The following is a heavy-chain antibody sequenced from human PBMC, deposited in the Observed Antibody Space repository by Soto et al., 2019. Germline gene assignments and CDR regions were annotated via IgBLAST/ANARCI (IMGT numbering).Heavy chain of an antibody. CDR1: GCSLSSYY. D-gene: IGHD3-16*01. CDR3: ARGGGFDS. V-gene: IGHV4-30-4*08. CDR2: IYYSGRS. J-gene: IGHJ4*02. Sequence: SETLSLTCTVSGCSLSSYYWSWIRQPPGKGLEWIGYIYYSGRSYYKPSLKSRVTMSVDTAKNQFSLTLTSVTAADTAVYYCARGGGFDSWGRGTLVTVSS.